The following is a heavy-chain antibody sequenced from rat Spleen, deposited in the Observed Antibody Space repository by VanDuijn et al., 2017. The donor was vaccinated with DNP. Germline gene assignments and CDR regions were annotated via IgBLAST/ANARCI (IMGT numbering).Heavy chain of an antibody. CDR3: TSNPHIRTAAPFDY. CDR1: GFTLNKYW. V-gene: IGHV5-31*01. CDR2: ITNTGDNT. D-gene: IGHD3-8*01. J-gene: IGHJ2*01. Sequence: EVQLVESGGGLVQPGGSLTLSCAASGFTLNKYWMTWIRQAPGKGLEWIASITNTGDNTYYSDSVKGRFSISRDNAKSTLYLQVNSLRSEDTATYYCTSNPHIRTAAPFDYWGQGVMVTVSS.